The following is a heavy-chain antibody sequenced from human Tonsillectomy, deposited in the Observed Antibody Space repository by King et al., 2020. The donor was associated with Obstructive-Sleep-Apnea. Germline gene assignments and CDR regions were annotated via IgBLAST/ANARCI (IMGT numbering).Heavy chain of an antibody. CDR1: GGSISSYY. CDR3: ASQKTIAAAGDHYWYFDL. CDR2: IYYSGST. Sequence: QLQESGPGLVKPSETLSLTCTVSGGSISSYYWSWIRQPPGKGLEWIGYIYYSGSTNYNPSLKNRVTISVDTSKNQFSLKLTSVTAADTAVYYCASQKTIAAAGDHYWYFDLWGRGTLVTVSS. J-gene: IGHJ2*01. D-gene: IGHD6-13*01. V-gene: IGHV4-59*01.